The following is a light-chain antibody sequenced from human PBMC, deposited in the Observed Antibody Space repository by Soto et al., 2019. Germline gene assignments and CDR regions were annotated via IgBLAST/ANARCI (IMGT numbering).Light chain of an antibody. CDR1: QSISSW. CDR2: DAS. V-gene: IGKV1-5*01. CDR3: QQYNSYWT. J-gene: IGKJ1*01. Sequence: DIQTTQSPSTLSASVGDRVTITCRASQSISSWLAWYQQKPGKAPKLLIYDASSLESGVPSRFSGSGSGTEFTLTISSLKHDDFATYYCQQYNSYWTFGQGTKVDIK.